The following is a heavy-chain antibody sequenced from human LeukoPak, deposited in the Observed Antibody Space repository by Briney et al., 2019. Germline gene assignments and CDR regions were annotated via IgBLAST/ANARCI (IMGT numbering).Heavy chain of an antibody. Sequence: PGGSLRLSCAASGFTFSSYAMHWVRQAPGKGLEWVAVISYDGSNKYYADSVKGRFTISRDNSKNTLYLQMNSLRAEDTAVYYCARVGEPGQGAFDIWGQGTMVTVSS. CDR1: GFTFSSYA. CDR2: ISYDGSNK. CDR3: ARVGEPGQGAFDI. J-gene: IGHJ3*02. D-gene: IGHD3-10*01. V-gene: IGHV3-30*04.